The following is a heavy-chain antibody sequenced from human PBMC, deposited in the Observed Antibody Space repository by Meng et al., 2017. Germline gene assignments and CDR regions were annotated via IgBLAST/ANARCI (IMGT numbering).Heavy chain of an antibody. V-gene: IGHV3-74*01. CDR3: LDEAPRSDY. J-gene: IGHJ4*02. Sequence: VEPGWVLVHPRASLRLPCPGSRFTLNNYWMHWVLHVPGKGLGWVSRISGDGSITNYADSVKGRFTISRDNAKNTLYLQMNSLRPEEPAVYYCLDEAPRSDYWGQGSLVTVSS. D-gene: IGHD1-1*01. CDR1: RFTLNNYW. CDR2: ISGDGSIT.